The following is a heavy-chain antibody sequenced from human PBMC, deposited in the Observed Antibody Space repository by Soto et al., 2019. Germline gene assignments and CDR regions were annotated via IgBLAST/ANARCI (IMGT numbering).Heavy chain of an antibody. J-gene: IGHJ3*02. V-gene: IGHV1-3*01. Sequence: GASVKVSCKASGYTFTSYAMHWVRQAPGQRLERMGWINAGNGNTKYSQKFQGRVTITRDTSASTAYMELSSLRSEDTAMYYCACRAGGQQLATDAFDIWGQGTMVTVSS. CDR3: ACRAGGQQLATDAFDI. CDR2: INAGNGNT. D-gene: IGHD6-13*01. CDR1: GYTFTSYA.